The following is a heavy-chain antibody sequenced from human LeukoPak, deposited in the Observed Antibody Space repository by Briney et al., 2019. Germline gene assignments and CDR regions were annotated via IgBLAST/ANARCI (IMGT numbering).Heavy chain of an antibody. D-gene: IGHD6-13*01. CDR2: TYHTGST. V-gene: IGHV4-39*01. CDR3: AKQGDRSSSYNLDWFDP. J-gene: IGHJ5*02. CDR1: AGSISGSSYY. Sequence: SETLSLTCTVSAGSISGSSYYWGWLRQPPGKSLEWIGTTYHTGSTHYNPSLRSRVTISVDTSKNQFSLRLSSVTAADTAVYYCAKQGDRSSSYNLDWFDPWGQGTLVTVSP.